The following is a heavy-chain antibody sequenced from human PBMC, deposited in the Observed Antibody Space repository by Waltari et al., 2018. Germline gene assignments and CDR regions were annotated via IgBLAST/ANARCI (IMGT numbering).Heavy chain of an antibody. CDR1: GFTFSSQG. CDR2: LRQGGDST. Sequence: EVQLLESGGGLVQPGGSLRLSCAASGFTFSSQGMSWVRQAPGKGVGGVAALRQGGDSTVYADSVKGRFTISRDNSKNTLYLRMNSLRADDTALYYCASHYNSGFDNWLDPWGQGTLVTVSS. V-gene: IGHV3-23*01. CDR3: ASHYNSGFDNWLDP. J-gene: IGHJ5*02. D-gene: IGHD3-10*01.